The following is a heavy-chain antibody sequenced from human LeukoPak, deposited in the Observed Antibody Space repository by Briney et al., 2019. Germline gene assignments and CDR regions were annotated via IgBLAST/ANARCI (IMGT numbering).Heavy chain of an antibody. D-gene: IGHD4-17*01. J-gene: IGHJ5*02. V-gene: IGHV4-4*02. CDR3: ARVHGDYDGSWFDP. CDR2: IYHSGST. Sequence: PSETLSLTCAVSGGSISSSNWWSWVRQPPGKGLEWIGEIYHSGSTNYNPSLKSRVTISVDKSKNQFSLKLSSVTAADTAVYYCARVHGDYDGSWFDPWGQGTLVTVSS. CDR1: GGSISSSNW.